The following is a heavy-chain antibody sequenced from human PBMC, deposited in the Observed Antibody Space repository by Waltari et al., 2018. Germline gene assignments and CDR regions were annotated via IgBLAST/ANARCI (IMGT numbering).Heavy chain of an antibody. V-gene: IGHV4-34*01. Sequence: QVQLQQWGAGLLKPSETLSLPCAVYGGSFSVYYWSWLRQPPAKGLEWIGEINHSGSTNYNPSLKSRVTISVDTSKNQFSLKLSSVTAADTAVYYCARGYRYYDFWSGYQGGAFDIWGQGTMVTVSS. CDR3: ARGYRYYDFWSGYQGGAFDI. CDR1: GGSFSVYY. J-gene: IGHJ3*02. D-gene: IGHD3-3*01. CDR2: INHSGST.